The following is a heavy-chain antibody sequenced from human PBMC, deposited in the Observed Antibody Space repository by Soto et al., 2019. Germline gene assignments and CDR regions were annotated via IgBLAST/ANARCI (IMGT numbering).Heavy chain of an antibody. Sequence: SETLSLTCAVSGGSFSGYSWNWVRHSPGKGLEWIGEINHRGDTNYNPSLKSRVTISVDTSKNQVSLNLTSVTAADTSVYFCSRAPYSSHWNQPSQTPRRPGNYGMDVWGQGTTVT. V-gene: IGHV4-34*01. J-gene: IGHJ6*02. D-gene: IGHD6-13*01. CDR1: GGSFSGYS. CDR3: SRAPYSSHWNQPSQTPRRPGNYGMDV. CDR2: INHRGDT.